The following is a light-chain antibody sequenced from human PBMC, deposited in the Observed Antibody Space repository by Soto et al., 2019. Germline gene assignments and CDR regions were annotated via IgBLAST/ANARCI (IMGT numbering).Light chain of an antibody. Sequence: DVVMTQSPDSLSVSLGERATINCKSSQSVLYSSNNKNSVAWYQQKPGQPPQLLIYWASTRESGVPDRFSGSESGTDFTLTISSLQAEDVAVHYCQQYYTTRWTFGQATKVDIK. V-gene: IGKV4-1*01. CDR1: QSVLYSSNNKNS. CDR3: QQYYTTRWT. CDR2: WAS. J-gene: IGKJ1*01.